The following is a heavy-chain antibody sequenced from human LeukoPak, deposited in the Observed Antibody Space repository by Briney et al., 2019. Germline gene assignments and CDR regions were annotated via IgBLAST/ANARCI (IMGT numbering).Heavy chain of an antibody. J-gene: IGHJ6*02. CDR2: ISGSGGST. Sequence: PGGSLRLSCAASGFTFSSYAMSWVRQAPGKGLEWVSAISGSGGSTYYADSVKGRFTISRDNSQNTLYLQMNSLRAEDTAVYYCAKGQYSSSSYYYGMDVWGQGTTVTVSS. D-gene: IGHD6-13*01. CDR1: GFTFSSYA. V-gene: IGHV3-23*01. CDR3: AKGQYSSSSYYYGMDV.